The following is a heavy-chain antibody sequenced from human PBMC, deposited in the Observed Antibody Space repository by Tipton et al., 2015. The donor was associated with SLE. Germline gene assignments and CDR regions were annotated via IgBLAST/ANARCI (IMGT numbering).Heavy chain of an antibody. CDR2: ISSSSSTI. V-gene: IGHV3-48*01. J-gene: IGHJ3*02. CDR1: GFTFSSYS. CDR3: ARERPDDAFDI. Sequence: GSLRLSCAASGFTFSSYSMNWVRQAPGKGLEWVSYISSSSSTIYYADSVKGRFTISRDNAKNSLYLQMNSLRAEDTAVYYCARERPDDAFDIWGQGTMVTVSP.